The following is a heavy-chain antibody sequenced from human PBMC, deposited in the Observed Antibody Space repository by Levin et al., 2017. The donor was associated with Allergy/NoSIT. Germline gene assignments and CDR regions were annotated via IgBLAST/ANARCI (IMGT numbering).Heavy chain of an antibody. CDR3: ARAFKARTYYYGSGSSARDAFDI. D-gene: IGHD3-10*01. CDR2: IIPILGIA. V-gene: IGHV1-69*02. CDR1: GGTFSSYT. Sequence: KISCKASGGTFSSYTISWVRQAPGQGLEWMGRIIPILGIANYAQKFQGRVTITADKSTSTAYMELSSLRSEDTAVYYCARAFKARTYYYGSGSSARDAFDIWGQGTMVTVSS. J-gene: IGHJ3*02.